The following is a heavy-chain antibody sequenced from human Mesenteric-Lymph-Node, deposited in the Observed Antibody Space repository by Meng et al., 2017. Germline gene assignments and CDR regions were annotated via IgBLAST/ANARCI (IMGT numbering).Heavy chain of an antibody. Sequence: GGSLRLSCATYGFTFSDHYMDWVRQAPGKGLEWVGRAKNRAQSFTREYAASVEGRFTISRDESRSSLYLQMNSLKIDDTAVYYCARWNSGKADYWGQGTLVTVSS. CDR1: GFTFSDHY. V-gene: IGHV3-72*01. J-gene: IGHJ4*02. D-gene: IGHD1/OR15-1a*01. CDR2: AKNRAQSFTR. CDR3: ARWNSGKADY.